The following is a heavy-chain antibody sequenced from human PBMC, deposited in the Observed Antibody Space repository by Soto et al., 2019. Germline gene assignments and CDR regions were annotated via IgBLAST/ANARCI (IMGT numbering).Heavy chain of an antibody. V-gene: IGHV3-21*06. CDR1: GFTFDNYH. D-gene: IGHD5-12*01. CDR2: ISSSSDYI. Sequence: GGSLRLSCAASGFTFDNYHMNWVRQSPGKGLEWVSSISSSSDYIYYADSVKGRFTVSRDNAKNTLFLQLNSLRAEDTAVYYCARDCKGRDGYTNYYYYGMDVWGQGTTVTSP. J-gene: IGHJ6*02. CDR3: ARDCKGRDGYTNYYYYGMDV.